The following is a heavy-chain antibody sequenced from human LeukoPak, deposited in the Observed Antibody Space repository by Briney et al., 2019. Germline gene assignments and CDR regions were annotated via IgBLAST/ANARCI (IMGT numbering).Heavy chain of an antibody. CDR3: ARDSYCGGDCYSFDY. V-gene: IGHV3-21*01. J-gene: IGHJ4*02. CDR1: GFTFSSYS. D-gene: IGHD2-21*01. Sequence: GGSLRLSCAASGFTFSSYSMNWVRQAPGKGLEWVSSISSSSSYIYYADSVKGRFTISRDNAKNSLYLQMNSLRAEDTAVYYCARDSYCGGDCYSFDYWGQGTLVTVSS. CDR2: ISSSSSYI.